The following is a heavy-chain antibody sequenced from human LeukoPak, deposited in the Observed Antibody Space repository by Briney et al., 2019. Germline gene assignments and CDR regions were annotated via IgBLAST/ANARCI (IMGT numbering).Heavy chain of an antibody. CDR3: ARVGPQEQLWPQSHDN. CDR2: IYYSGST. V-gene: IGHV4-59*01. J-gene: IGHJ4*02. D-gene: IGHD5-18*01. CDR1: NGSISNYY. Sequence: PSETLSLTCTVSNGSISNYYWSWIRQPPGRRLEWIGYIYYSGSTNYNPSLKSRVTILVDTSKNRFSLKLTSVTAADTAVYYCARVGPQEQLWPQSHDNWGQGTLVTVSS.